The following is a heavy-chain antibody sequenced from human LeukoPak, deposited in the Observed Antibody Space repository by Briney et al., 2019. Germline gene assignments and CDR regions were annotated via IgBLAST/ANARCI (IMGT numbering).Heavy chain of an antibody. D-gene: IGHD5-12*01. CDR3: AREGWIKGYYYYMDA. CDR1: GFTFSSYW. J-gene: IGHJ6*03. Sequence: PGGSLRLSCAASGFTFSSYWMSWVRQAPGKGLEWVANIKQDGSEKYYVDSVKGRFTISRDNAKNSLYLQMNSLRAEDTAVYYCAREGWIKGYYYYMDAWGKGTTVTVSS. V-gene: IGHV3-7*01. CDR2: IKQDGSEK.